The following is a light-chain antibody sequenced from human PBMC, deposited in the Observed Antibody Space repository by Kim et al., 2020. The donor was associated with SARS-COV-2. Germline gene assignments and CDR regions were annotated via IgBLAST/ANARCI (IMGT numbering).Light chain of an antibody. J-gene: IGKJ2*01. CDR1: QNVSPPS. CDR3: HHYGSSPPT. CDR2: GAS. Sequence: LATGERATLSCRASQNVSPPSVAWYQQKPGQAPRLVTYGASSRATGIPDRFSVSGSGTDFTLTISRLEPEDFAVYHCHHYGSSPPTFGQGTKLEIK. V-gene: IGKV3-20*01.